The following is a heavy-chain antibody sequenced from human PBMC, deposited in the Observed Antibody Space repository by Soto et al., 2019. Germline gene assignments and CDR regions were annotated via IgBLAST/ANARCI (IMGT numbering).Heavy chain of an antibody. J-gene: IGHJ5*02. CDR3: ARHGGYCSSTSCHHNWFDP. CDR1: GYSFTSYW. D-gene: IGHD2-2*01. V-gene: IGHV5-51*01. Sequence: GESLKISCKGSGYSFTSYWIGWVRQMPGKGLEWMGIIHPGDSDTRYSPSFQGQVTISADKSISTAYLQWSSLKASDTAMYYCARHGGYCSSTSCHHNWFDPRGQGTLVTVSS. CDR2: IHPGDSDT.